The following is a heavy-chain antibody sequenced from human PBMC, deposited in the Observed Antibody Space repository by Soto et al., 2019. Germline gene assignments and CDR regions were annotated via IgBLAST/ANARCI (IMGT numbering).Heavy chain of an antibody. CDR3: ARFGEFGYYYGMDV. J-gene: IGHJ6*02. D-gene: IGHD3-10*01. V-gene: IGHV4-59*01. CDR2: IYYSGST. Sequence: QVQLQESGPGLVKPSETLSLTCTVSGGSISSYYWSWIRQPPGKGLEWIGYIYYSGSTNYNPSLKSRVTISVDTSKNQFTLKLSSVTAADTAVYYCARFGEFGYYYGMDVWGQGTTVTVSS. CDR1: GGSISSYY.